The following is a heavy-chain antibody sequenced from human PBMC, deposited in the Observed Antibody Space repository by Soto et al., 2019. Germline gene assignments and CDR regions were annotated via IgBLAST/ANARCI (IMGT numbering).Heavy chain of an antibody. CDR2: IFHDGSV. J-gene: IGHJ4*02. D-gene: IGHD3-3*01. CDR3: ARAMDGPTYLPSGLDY. CDR1: GGSISSNNW. Sequence: VQLQESGPGLVNPSGTLSLTCAVSGGSISSNNWWSWVRQPPGKGLEWIGEIFHDGSVNYNPSLSGRVTISVDKSNNQVSLNLNSVTAADTAIYYCARAMDGPTYLPSGLDYWGQGTLVTVSS. V-gene: IGHV4-4*02.